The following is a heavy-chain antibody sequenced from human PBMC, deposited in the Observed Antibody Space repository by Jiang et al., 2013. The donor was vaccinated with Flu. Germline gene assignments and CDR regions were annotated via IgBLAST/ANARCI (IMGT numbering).Heavy chain of an antibody. J-gene: IGHJ6*02. Sequence: GQGLAWMGGTIPIFGTATYAQKFQGRVTITADKSTSTAYMELSSLRSEDTAVYYCARDRVIGVYYYAMDVWGQGTTVTVSS. D-gene: IGHD3-3*01. CDR3: ARDRVIGVYYYAMDV. V-gene: IGHV1-69*06. CDR2: TIPIFGTA.